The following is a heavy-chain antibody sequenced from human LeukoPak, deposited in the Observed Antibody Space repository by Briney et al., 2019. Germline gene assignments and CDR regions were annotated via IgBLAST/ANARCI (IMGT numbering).Heavy chain of an antibody. CDR3: ARVHGYSSSWYGYYGMDV. Sequence: DPGGSLRLSCAASGFTFSSYWMSWVRQAPGKGLEWVANIKQDGSEKYYVDSVKGRFTISRDNAKNSLYLQMNSLRAEDTAVYYCARVHGYSSSWYGYYGMDVWGQGTTVTVSS. CDR1: GFTFSSYW. CDR2: IKQDGSEK. V-gene: IGHV3-7*01. J-gene: IGHJ6*02. D-gene: IGHD6-13*01.